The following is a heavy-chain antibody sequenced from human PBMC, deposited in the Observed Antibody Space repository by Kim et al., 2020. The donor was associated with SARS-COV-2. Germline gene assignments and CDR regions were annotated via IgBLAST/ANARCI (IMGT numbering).Heavy chain of an antibody. CDR1: GYTFTNYW. V-gene: IGHV5-10-1*01. CDR2: VAPIDSYS. CDR3: VRQHGSMSPSGWFDP. J-gene: IGHJ5*02. Sequence: GESLKISCEASGYTFTNYWINWVRHMPGKGLEWMGSVAPIDSYSTYSPSFQGHVTLSADKSISTAYLHWSSLEASDTAIYYCVRQHGSMSPSGWFDPWGQGTLVIVSS. D-gene: IGHD3-10*01.